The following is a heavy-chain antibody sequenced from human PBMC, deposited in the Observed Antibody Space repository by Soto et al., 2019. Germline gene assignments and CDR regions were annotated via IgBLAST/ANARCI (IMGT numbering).Heavy chain of an antibody. CDR3: ASVVELVPAAPGSGLDA. D-gene: IGHD2-2*01. V-gene: IGHV1-18*04. CDR2: ISTYNGNT. Sequence: QVQLVQSGAGVKKPGASVKVSCKASGYTFTSYGISWVRQAPGQGLEWLGWISTYNGNTKYAQNRQGRVTMTTDTSTSTAYMELRRLRSDDTAVYCCASVVELVPAAPGSGLDAWGQGTVVTVSS. CDR1: GYTFTSYG. J-gene: IGHJ5*02.